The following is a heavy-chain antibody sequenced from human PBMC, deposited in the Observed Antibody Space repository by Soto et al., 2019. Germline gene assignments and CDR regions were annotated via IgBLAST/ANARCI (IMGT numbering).Heavy chain of an antibody. CDR1: GFTFISYS. CDR3: AKDPNYDFWSGYSGSGWFDP. J-gene: IGHJ5*02. V-gene: IGHV3-21*06. Sequence: PWGSLRLSCVSSGFTFISYSMNWVRQAPGKGLEWVSSITGSSGNVHYADSVRGRFTISRDNTKNSLYPQMNSLRAEDSAVYYCAKDPNYDFWSGYSGSGWFDPWGQGTLVTVSS. CDR2: ITGSSGNV. D-gene: IGHD3-3*01.